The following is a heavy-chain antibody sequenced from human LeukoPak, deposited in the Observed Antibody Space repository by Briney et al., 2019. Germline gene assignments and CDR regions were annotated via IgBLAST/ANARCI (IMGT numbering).Heavy chain of an antibody. CDR2: ISDSGDIT. J-gene: IGHJ3*02. CDR1: GFTFDSYA. Sequence: GGSLRLSCAASGFTFDSYAMSWVRQAPRKGLEWVSGISDSGDITYYADSVKGRFTISRDNSKNTLYVQMNSLRVEDTAVYYCAKDRRGGSYYAATLDIWGQGTMVTVSS. CDR3: AKDRRGGSYYAATLDI. V-gene: IGHV3-23*01. D-gene: IGHD1-26*01.